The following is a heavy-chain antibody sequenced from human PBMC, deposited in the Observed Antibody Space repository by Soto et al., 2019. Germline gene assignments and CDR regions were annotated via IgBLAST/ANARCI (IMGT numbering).Heavy chain of an antibody. V-gene: IGHV3-30-3*01. J-gene: IGHJ4*02. D-gene: IGHD3-22*01. CDR3: ARVRSGYYYGYIDY. Sequence: QVQLVESGGGVVQPGRSLRLSCAASGFTFSSYAMHWVRQAPGKGLEWVAVISYDGSNKYYADSVKGRFTISRDNSKNTLYLQMNSLRAEDTAVYYCARVRSGYYYGYIDYWGQGTLVTVSS. CDR2: ISYDGSNK. CDR1: GFTFSSYA.